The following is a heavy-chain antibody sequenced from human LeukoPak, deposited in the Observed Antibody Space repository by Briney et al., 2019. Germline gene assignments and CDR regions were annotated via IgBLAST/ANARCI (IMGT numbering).Heavy chain of an antibody. V-gene: IGHV1-69*04. CDR3: AADLNPTTVVTLDFDY. J-gene: IGHJ4*02. CDR2: IIPILGIA. D-gene: IGHD4-23*01. CDR1: GGTFSSYA. Sequence: ASVKVSCKASGGTFSSYAISWVRQAPGQGLEWMGRIIPILGIANYAQKFQGRVTITADKSTSTAYMELSSLRSEDTAVYYCAADLNPTTVVTLDFDYWGQGTLVTVSS.